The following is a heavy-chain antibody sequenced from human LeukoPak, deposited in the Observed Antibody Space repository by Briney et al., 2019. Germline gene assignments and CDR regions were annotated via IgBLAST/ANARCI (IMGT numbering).Heavy chain of an antibody. J-gene: IGHJ2*01. V-gene: IGHV3-33*08. CDR3: ARPLARYFDL. CDR1: GFTFNNYA. CDR2: IRYDGSNK. Sequence: SGGSLRLSCTASGFTFNNYAMSWVRQAPGKGLEWVAFIRYDGSNKYYADSVKGRFTISRDNSKNTLYVQMNSLRAEDTAVYYCARPLARYFDLWGRGTLVTVSS.